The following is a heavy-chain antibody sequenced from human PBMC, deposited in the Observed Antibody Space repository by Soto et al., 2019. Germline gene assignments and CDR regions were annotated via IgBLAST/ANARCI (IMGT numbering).Heavy chain of an antibody. J-gene: IGHJ3*02. CDR3: ARGAMVRGVNIASAFDI. CDR2: ISAYNGNT. V-gene: IGHV1-18*01. Sequence: SVTVSCKASGYIVSLYATSWVRQAPGDGLEWMGWISAYNGNTNYAQKLQGRVTMTTDTSTSTAYMELRSLRSDDTAVYYCARGAMVRGVNIASAFDIWGQGTMVTVSS. CDR1: GYIVSLYA. D-gene: IGHD3-10*01.